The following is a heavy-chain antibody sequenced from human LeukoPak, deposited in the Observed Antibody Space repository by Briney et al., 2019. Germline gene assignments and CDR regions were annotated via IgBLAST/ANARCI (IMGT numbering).Heavy chain of an antibody. D-gene: IGHD6-13*01. CDR3: ARDQGSWYALDY. J-gene: IGHJ4*02. CDR2: ISSSSSYI. Sequence: GGSLRLSCAASGFTFSSYSMNWVRQAPGKGLEWVSSISSSSSYIYYADSVKGRFTISRDNAKNSLYLQMNSLRAEDTAVYHCARDQGSWYALDYWGQGTLVTVSS. V-gene: IGHV3-21*01. CDR1: GFTFSSYS.